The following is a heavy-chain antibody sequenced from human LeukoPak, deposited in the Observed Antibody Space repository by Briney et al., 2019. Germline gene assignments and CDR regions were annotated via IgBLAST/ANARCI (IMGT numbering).Heavy chain of an antibody. D-gene: IGHD4-17*01. J-gene: IGHJ3*01. V-gene: IGHV4-59*08. CDR3: ARDDYGVFDAFDV. CDR2: IYNSGST. CDR1: GGSISSHY. Sequence: SETLSLTCTVSGGSISSHYWSWIRQPPGKGLEWIGYIYNSGSTNYNPSLKSPVTISLDTSKNQFSLHLTSVTAADTAVYFCARDDYGVFDAFDVWGQGTVVTVSS.